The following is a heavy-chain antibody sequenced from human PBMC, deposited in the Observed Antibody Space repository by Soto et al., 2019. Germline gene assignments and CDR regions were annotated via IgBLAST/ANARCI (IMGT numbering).Heavy chain of an antibody. CDR1: GFTFSSYA. D-gene: IGHD6-19*01. J-gene: IGHJ6*02. Sequence: QVQLGEFGGGVVQPGRSLRLSCAASGFTFSSYAMHWVRQAPGKGLEWVAVISYDGSNKYYADSVKGRFTISRDNSKNTLYLQMNSLRAEDTAVYYCARERGVGSGWYVVPAFDYYYGMDVWGQGTTVTVSS. CDR2: ISYDGSNK. V-gene: IGHV3-30-3*01. CDR3: ARERGVGSGWYVVPAFDYYYGMDV.